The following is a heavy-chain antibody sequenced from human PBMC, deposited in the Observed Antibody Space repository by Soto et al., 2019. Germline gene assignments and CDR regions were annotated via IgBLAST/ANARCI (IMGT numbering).Heavy chain of an antibody. CDR3: ANRALAP. D-gene: IGHD3-10*01. CDR1: GFTFSNYA. Sequence: PGGSLRLSCAASGFTFSNYAMNWVRQAPGKGLEWISAVTGSGTTYYADSVKGRFTNSRDNSRNTAYLQMNSLRAEDTAIYYCANRALAPWGQGALVTVS. CDR2: VTGSGTT. V-gene: IGHV3-23*01. J-gene: IGHJ5*02.